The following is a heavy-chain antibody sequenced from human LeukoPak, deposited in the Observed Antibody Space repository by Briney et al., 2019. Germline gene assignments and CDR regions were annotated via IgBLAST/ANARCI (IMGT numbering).Heavy chain of an antibody. J-gene: IGHJ6*03. CDR3: AREGGIARPPYLYYYIDV. V-gene: IGHV1-18*01. D-gene: IGHD6-6*01. CDR1: GYTFNNHD. Sequence: ASVKVSRKASGYTFNNHDINWARQAPGRGLEWMGWINTYSANTNYAQEFQDRVIMTTDTSTSTAYMELRSLRSDDTAVYYCAREGGIARPPYLYYYIDVWGKGTTVTVSS. CDR2: INTYSANT.